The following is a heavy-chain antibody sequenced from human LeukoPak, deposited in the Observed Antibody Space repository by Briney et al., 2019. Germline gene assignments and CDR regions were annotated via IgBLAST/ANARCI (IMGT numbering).Heavy chain of an antibody. CDR3: ARGDCSSTSCSSTPKNWFDP. J-gene: IGHJ5*02. D-gene: IGHD2-2*01. CDR2: ISGSGGTT. V-gene: IGHV3-23*01. Sequence: PGGSPRLSCAASGFTFSNYAMSWVRQAPGKGLEWVSAISGSGGTTYYADSVKGRFTISRDNSMNTLYLQMNSLRAEDTAVFYCARGDCSSTSCSSTPKNWFDPWGQGTLVSVSS. CDR1: GFTFSNYA.